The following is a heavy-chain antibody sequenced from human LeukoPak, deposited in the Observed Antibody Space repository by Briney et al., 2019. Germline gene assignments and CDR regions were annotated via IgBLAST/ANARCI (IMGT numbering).Heavy chain of an antibody. D-gene: IGHD3-22*01. CDR1: GFTVSSNY. V-gene: IGHV3-53*01. J-gene: IGHJ3*02. CDR3: ARDFSSDSSGYYTAFDI. Sequence: GGSLRLSCAASGFTVSSNYMSWVRQAPGKGLEWVSVIYSGGSTYYADSVKGRFTISRDNSKNTLYLQMNSLRAEDTAVYYCARDFSSDSSGYYTAFDIWGQGTMVTVSS. CDR2: IYSGGST.